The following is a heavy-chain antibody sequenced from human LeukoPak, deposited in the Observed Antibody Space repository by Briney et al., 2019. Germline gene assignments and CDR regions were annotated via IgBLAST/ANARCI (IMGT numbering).Heavy chain of an antibody. J-gene: IGHJ4*02. Sequence: ASVKVSCKASGYSFTSYAMNWVRQAPGQGVEWMGWINTNTGNPTYAQGFTGRFVFSLDTSVSTAYLQISSLKAEDTAVYYCARFYCSGGSCYPQFYYFDYWGQGTLVTVSS. D-gene: IGHD2-15*01. CDR1: GYSFTSYA. CDR2: INTNTGNP. V-gene: IGHV7-4-1*02. CDR3: ARFYCSGGSCYPQFYYFDY.